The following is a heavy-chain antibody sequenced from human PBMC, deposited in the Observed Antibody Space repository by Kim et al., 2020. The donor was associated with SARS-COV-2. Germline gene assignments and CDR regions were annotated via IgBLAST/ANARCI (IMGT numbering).Heavy chain of an antibody. D-gene: IGHD3-10*01. J-gene: IGHJ5*02. CDR1: GFTFSSYE. CDR2: ISSSGSTI. V-gene: IGHV3-48*03. Sequence: GGSLRLSCAASGFTFSSYEMNWVRQAPGKGLEWVSYISSSGSTIYYADSVKGRFTISRDNAKNSLYLQMNSLRAEDTAVYYCARDRRMWFGESWFDPWGQGTLVTVSS. CDR3: ARDRRMWFGESWFDP.